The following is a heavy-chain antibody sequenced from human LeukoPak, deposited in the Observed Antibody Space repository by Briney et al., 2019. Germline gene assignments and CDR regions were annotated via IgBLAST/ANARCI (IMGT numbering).Heavy chain of an antibody. CDR3: ARGDGYGFSFDY. D-gene: IGHD5-18*01. Sequence: ASVKVSCKASGYTSTSFDINWVRQATGQGLEWMGWMKPNNGNTGYAQRFQGRVTMTRNTSISTAYMELSSLRSEDTAVYYCARGDGYGFSFDYWGQGTLVTVSS. J-gene: IGHJ4*02. CDR1: GYTSTSFD. V-gene: IGHV1-8*01. CDR2: MKPNNGNT.